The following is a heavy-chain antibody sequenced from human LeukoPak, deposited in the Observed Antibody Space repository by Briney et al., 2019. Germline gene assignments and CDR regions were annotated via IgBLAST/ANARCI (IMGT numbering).Heavy chain of an antibody. CDR3: ARSVTTYGYYYYMDV. J-gene: IGHJ6*03. D-gene: IGHD4-11*01. V-gene: IGHV4-34*01. Sequence: GSLRLSCEVSGFSISNIYISRLRQPPGKALEWIGEINHSGSTNYNPSLKSRVTISVDTSKNQFSLKLSSVTAADTAVYYCARSVTTYGYYYYMDVWGKGTTVTVSS. CDR1: GFSISNIY. CDR2: INHSGST.